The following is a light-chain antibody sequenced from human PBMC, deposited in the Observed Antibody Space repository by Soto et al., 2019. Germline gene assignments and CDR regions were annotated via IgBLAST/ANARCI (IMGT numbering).Light chain of an antibody. J-gene: IGKJ1*01. Sequence: EIVMTQSPATLSVSPGESATLSCRASQSVTGDLAWYQQKPGQAPRLLIYRASTRAAGIPARFSGSGSGTEFTLTISSLQSEDFAVYYCQHTLKWPPTFGQGTRVEI. CDR2: RAS. CDR3: QHTLKWPPT. V-gene: IGKV3-15*01. CDR1: QSVTGD.